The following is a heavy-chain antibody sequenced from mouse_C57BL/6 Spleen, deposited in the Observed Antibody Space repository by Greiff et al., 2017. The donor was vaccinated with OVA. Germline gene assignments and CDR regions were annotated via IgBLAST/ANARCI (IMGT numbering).Heavy chain of an antibody. D-gene: IGHD1-1*01. CDR2: IDPSDSYT. J-gene: IGHJ2*01. V-gene: IGHV1-69*01. CDR1: GYTFTSYW. Sequence: QVQLKQPGAELVMPGASVKLSCKASGYTFTSYWMHWVKQRPGQGLEWIGEIDPSDSYTNYNQKFKGKSTLTVDKSSSTAYMQLSSLTSEDSAVYYCARPVITTSRGGYFDYWGQGTTLTVSS. CDR3: ARPVITTSRGGYFDY.